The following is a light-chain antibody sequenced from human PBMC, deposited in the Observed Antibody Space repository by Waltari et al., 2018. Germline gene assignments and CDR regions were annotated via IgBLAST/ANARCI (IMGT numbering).Light chain of an antibody. Sequence: DFQMTQSPSSLSASVGDRVTITCRASQNINTYLNWYQQKPGKAPNLLIYAASTLQNGVPLRFSGSGSGTDFTLTISSLQPEYFATYYCQQSYSTPRTFGQGTRVEIK. CDR3: QQSYSTPRT. J-gene: IGKJ1*01. CDR1: QNINTY. CDR2: AAS. V-gene: IGKV1-39*01.